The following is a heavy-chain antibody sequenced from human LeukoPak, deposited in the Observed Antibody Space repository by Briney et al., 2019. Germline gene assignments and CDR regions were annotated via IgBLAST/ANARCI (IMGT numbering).Heavy chain of an antibody. D-gene: IGHD3/OR15-3a*01. Sequence: SETLSLTCTVSDGSITNYDWSWIRQPPRKGLEWIGYIYYSGSTYYNPSLKSRVTISVDTSKNQFSLKLSSVTAADTAVYYCASDLPIKAFDIWGQGTMVTVSS. CDR1: DGSITNYD. CDR3: ASDLPIKAFDI. CDR2: IYYSGST. J-gene: IGHJ3*02. V-gene: IGHV4-59*08.